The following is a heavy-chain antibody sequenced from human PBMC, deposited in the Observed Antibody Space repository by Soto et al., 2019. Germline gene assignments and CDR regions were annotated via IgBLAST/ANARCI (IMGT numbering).Heavy chain of an antibody. CDR1: GFSLSTSGVG. CDR2: FYWDDDK. CDR3: ALLTYYYDSSGYYSSAEYFQH. D-gene: IGHD3-22*01. V-gene: IGHV2-5*02. Sequence: QITLKESGPTLVKPTQTLTLTCTFSGFSLSTSGVGVGWIRQPPGKALEWLALFYWDDDKRYSPSLKSRLTITKDPSKNQVVLTMTNMDPVDTATYYCALLTYYYDSSGYYSSAEYFQHWGQGTLVTVSS. J-gene: IGHJ1*01.